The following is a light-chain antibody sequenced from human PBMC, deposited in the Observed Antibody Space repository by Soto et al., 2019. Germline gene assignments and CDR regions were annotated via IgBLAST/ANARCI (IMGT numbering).Light chain of an antibody. J-gene: IGKJ1*01. CDR3: LQYGGLPRT. CDR2: DAS. CDR1: QSVGTS. V-gene: IGKV3-11*01. Sequence: EIVLTQSPATLSLSPGERATLSCRASQSVGTSLAWYQQKPGQPPRLLISDASDRATGIPAKFSGGGSGTDFNITITRLEPEDFAVYFCLQYGGLPRTFGQGTKVDIK.